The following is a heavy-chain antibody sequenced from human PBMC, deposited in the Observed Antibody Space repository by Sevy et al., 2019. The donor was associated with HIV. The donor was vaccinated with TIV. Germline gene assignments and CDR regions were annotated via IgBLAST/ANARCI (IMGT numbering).Heavy chain of an antibody. CDR3: AKERITMVRGVIGYFDY. J-gene: IGHJ4*02. CDR2: ISGSGGST. V-gene: IGHV3-23*01. D-gene: IGHD3-10*01. CDR1: GFTFSSYA. Sequence: GGSLRLSCAASGFTFSSYAMSWVRQAPGKGLEWISAISGSGGSTYYADSVKGRFTSSRDNSKNTLYLQMNSLRAEDTVVYYCAKERITMVRGVIGYFDYWGQGTLVTVSS.